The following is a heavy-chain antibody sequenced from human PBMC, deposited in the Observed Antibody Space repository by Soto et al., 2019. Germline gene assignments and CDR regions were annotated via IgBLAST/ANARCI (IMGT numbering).Heavy chain of an antibody. CDR1: GFTFSSYW. V-gene: IGHV3-7*05. CDR3: ARDDILTGSRHDY. CDR2: IKQDGSEK. J-gene: IGHJ4*02. D-gene: IGHD3-9*01. Sequence: GGSLRLSCAASGFTFSSYWMSWVRQAPWKGLEWVANIKQDGSEKYYVDSVKGRFTISRDNAKNSLYLQMNSLRAEDTAVYYCARDDILTGSRHDYWGQGTLVTVSS.